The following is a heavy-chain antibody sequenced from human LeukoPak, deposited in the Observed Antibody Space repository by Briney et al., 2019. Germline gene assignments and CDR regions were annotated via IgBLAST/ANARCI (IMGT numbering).Heavy chain of an antibody. D-gene: IGHD6-13*01. CDR1: GFTFSSYA. CDR3: ARASAAAGTNWFDP. V-gene: IGHV3-30-3*01. J-gene: IGHJ5*02. Sequence: GRSLRLSCAASGFTFSSYAMHWVRQAPGKGLERVAVISYDGSNKYYADSVKGRFTISRDNSKNTLYLQMNSLRAEDTAVYYCARASAAAGTNWFDPWGQGTLVTVSS. CDR2: ISYDGSNK.